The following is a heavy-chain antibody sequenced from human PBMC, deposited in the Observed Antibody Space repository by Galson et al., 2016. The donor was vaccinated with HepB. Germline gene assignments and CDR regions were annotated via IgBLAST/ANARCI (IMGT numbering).Heavy chain of an antibody. J-gene: IGHJ5*02. D-gene: IGHD2-21*01. V-gene: IGHV3-7*03. CDR2: IKHDGSVI. Sequence: SLRLSCAASGFIFSNYWMNWVRQAPGKGLEWVASIKHDGSVIHYLDSVKGRFTISRDNAKNSVYLQMNNLRGDDTAIYYCAGVGKSDSADIWFDPWGQGTLVTVSS. CDR3: AGVGKSDSADIWFDP. CDR1: GFIFSNYW.